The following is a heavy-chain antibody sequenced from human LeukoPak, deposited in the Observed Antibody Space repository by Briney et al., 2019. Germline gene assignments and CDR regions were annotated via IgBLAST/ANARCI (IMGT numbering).Heavy chain of an antibody. V-gene: IGHV4-39*07. D-gene: IGHD3-10*01. Sequence: SETLSLTCTVSGGSISSSGYYWGWIRQPPGKGLEWIGSIYYSGSTYYNPSLKSRVTISVDTSKNQFSLKLSSVTAADTAVYYCARDLGELLWFGELSAPSNWFDPWGQGTLVTVSS. J-gene: IGHJ5*02. CDR3: ARDLGELLWFGELSAPSNWFDP. CDR1: GGSISSSGYY. CDR2: IYYSGST.